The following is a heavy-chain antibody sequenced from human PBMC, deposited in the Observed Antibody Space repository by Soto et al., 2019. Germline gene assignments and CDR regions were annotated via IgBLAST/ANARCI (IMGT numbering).Heavy chain of an antibody. CDR1: GFTFSSYA. Sequence: GGSLRLSCAASGFTFSSYAMSWVRQAPGKGLEWVSAISGSGGSTYYADSVKGRFTISRDNSENTLYLQMNSLRAEDTAVYYCAKLGYCSSTSCYSINYYAMDVWGQGTTVTVSS. CDR2: ISGSGGST. V-gene: IGHV3-23*01. D-gene: IGHD2-2*01. J-gene: IGHJ6*02. CDR3: AKLGYCSSTSCYSINYYAMDV.